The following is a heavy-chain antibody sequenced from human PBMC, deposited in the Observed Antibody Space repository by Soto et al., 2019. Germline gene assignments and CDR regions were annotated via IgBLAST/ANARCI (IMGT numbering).Heavy chain of an antibody. D-gene: IGHD3-9*01. Sequence: QVQLQESGPGLVKPSETLSLTCTVSGGSISSYYWSWIRQPPGKGLEWIGYIYYSGSTNYNPSLKSRVNISVDTSKNQFSLKLSSVTAADTAVYYCARGVTYYDILTGQRGHWFDPWGQGTLVTVSS. CDR2: IYYSGST. CDR3: ARGVTYYDILTGQRGHWFDP. CDR1: GGSISSYY. V-gene: IGHV4-59*01. J-gene: IGHJ5*02.